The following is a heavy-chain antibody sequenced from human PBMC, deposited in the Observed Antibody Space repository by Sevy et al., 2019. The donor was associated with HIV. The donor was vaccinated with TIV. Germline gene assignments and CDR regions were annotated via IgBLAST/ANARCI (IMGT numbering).Heavy chain of an antibody. CDR3: ANADTGTNHGAFDI. CDR2: ISGSGGST. D-gene: IGHD1-7*01. CDR1: GFTFSSYA. Sequence: GGSLRLSCAASGFTFSSYAMSWVRQAPGKGLEWVSAISGSGGSTYYADSVKGRFTISRDNSKNTLYLQMNSLRAEDTGVYYCANADTGTNHGAFDIWGQGTMVTVSS. V-gene: IGHV3-23*01. J-gene: IGHJ3*02.